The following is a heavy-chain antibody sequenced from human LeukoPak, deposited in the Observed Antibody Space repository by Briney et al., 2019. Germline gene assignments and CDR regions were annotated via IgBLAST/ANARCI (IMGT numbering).Heavy chain of an antibody. V-gene: IGHV4-61*08. CDR1: GGSISSGGYY. CDR3: ARSVTTFAYYYGMDV. J-gene: IGHJ6*02. D-gene: IGHD4-11*01. CDR2: IYYSGST. Sequence: SETLSLTCTVSGGSISSGGYYWSWIRQPPGKGLEWIGYIYYSGSTNYNPSLKSRVTISVDTSKNQFSLKLSSVTAADTAVYYCARSVTTFAYYYGMDVWGQGTTVTVSS.